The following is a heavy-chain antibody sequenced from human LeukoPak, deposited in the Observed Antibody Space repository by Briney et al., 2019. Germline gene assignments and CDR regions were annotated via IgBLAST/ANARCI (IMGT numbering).Heavy chain of an antibody. CDR1: GFTVSSNC. CDR2: IYSGGST. D-gene: IGHD1-26*01. J-gene: IGHJ4*02. V-gene: IGHV3-53*01. CDR3: ASSGNYYPYLLDY. Sequence: GGSLRLSCAASGFTVSSNCMSWVRQAPGKGLEWVSVIYSGGSTYYADSVKGRFSISRDNSKNTLYLQMNSLRAEDTAVYYCASSGNYYPYLLDYWGQGTLVTVSS.